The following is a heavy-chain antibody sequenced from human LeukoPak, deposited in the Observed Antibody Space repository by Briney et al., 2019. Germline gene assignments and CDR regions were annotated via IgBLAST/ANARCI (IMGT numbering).Heavy chain of an antibody. Sequence: PSETLSLTCIVSGGSISGYYWSWLRQPPGKTLEWIGYNYYSGTTNHNPSLNSRITIPKDTSKNQFSMKLSSVTAADTAVYYCARQGAGVPFDYWGRGTLVTVSS. V-gene: IGHV4-59*08. J-gene: IGHJ4*02. CDR2: NYYSGTT. CDR1: GGSISGYY. D-gene: IGHD3-10*01. CDR3: ARQGAGVPFDY.